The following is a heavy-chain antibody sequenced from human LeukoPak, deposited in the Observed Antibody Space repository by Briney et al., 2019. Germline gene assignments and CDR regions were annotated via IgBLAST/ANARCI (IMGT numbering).Heavy chain of an antibody. D-gene: IGHD3-22*01. J-gene: IGHJ3*02. CDR1: GVSISSYY. CDR3: ATPYSSGDGAFDI. CDR2: IHYSGST. V-gene: IGHV4-59*01. Sequence: PSETLSLTCNVSGVSISSYYWSWIRQSPGKGLEWIGYIHYSGSTNYNPSLKSRVTISVDTSKNQFSLKLSSVTAADTAVYYCATPYSSGDGAFDIWGQGTMVTVSS.